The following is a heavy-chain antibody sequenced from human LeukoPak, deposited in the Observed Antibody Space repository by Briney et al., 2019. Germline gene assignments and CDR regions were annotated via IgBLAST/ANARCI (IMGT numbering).Heavy chain of an antibody. CDR1: GYTFTSCG. CDR3: ARGGVEMASWYFDL. V-gene: IGHV1-69*13. J-gene: IGHJ2*01. Sequence: ASVKVSCKASGYTFTSCGISWVRQAPGQGLEWMGGIIPIFGTTNYAQKFQGRVTITADESTSTAYMELSSLRSEDTAVYYCARGGVEMASWYFDLWGRGTLVTVAS. D-gene: IGHD5-24*01. CDR2: IIPIFGTT.